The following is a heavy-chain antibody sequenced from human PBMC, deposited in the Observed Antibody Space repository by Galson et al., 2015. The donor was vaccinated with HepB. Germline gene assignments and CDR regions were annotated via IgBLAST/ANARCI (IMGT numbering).Heavy chain of an antibody. CDR1: GFTVSSNY. V-gene: IGHV3-53*01. CDR3: ARGISSSGDY. D-gene: IGHD6-13*01. Sequence: SLRLSCAAPGFTVSSNYMSWVRQAPGKGLEWVSVIYSGGSTYYADSVKGRFTISRDNSKNTLYLQMNSLRAEDTAVYYCARGISSSGDYWGQGTLVTVSS. CDR2: IYSGGST. J-gene: IGHJ4*02.